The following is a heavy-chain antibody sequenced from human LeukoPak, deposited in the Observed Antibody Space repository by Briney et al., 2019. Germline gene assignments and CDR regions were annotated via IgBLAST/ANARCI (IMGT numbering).Heavy chain of an antibody. V-gene: IGHV3-30*02. CDR3: ASRVGSAYWFFDL. CDR2: IRYDGSKT. Sequence: GGSLRLSCAASGFTFSNYGMHWVRQTPGKGLEWVAFIRYDGSKTYYLDSVKGRFTISRDNSNNTLYLQMNSLRPEDTAPYYCASRVGSAYWFFDLWGRGSLVTVSS. D-gene: IGHD1-26*01. J-gene: IGHJ2*01. CDR1: GFTFSNYG.